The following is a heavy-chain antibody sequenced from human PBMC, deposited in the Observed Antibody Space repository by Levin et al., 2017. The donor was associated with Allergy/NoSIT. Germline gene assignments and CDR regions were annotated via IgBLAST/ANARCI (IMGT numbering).Heavy chain of an antibody. CDR1: GYTFTSYG. CDR3: ARDTNPRHYYYDSSGYYYVGPPHDAFDI. J-gene: IGHJ3*02. V-gene: IGHV1-18*01. Sequence: GGSLRLSCKASGYTFTSYGISWVRQAPGQGLEWMGWISAYNGNTNYAQKLQGRVTMTTDTSTSTAYMEPTSLRSDDTAVYYCARDTNPRHYYYDSSGYYYVGPPHDAFDIWGQGTMVTVSS. CDR2: ISAYNGNT. D-gene: IGHD3-22*01.